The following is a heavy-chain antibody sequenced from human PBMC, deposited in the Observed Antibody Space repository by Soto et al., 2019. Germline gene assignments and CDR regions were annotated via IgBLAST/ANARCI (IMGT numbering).Heavy chain of an antibody. J-gene: IGHJ4*02. CDR3: AKDLLSYYDFWSGYPAPFDY. CDR1: GFTFSSYA. CDR2: ISGSGGST. Sequence: PGGSLRLSCAASGFTFSSYAMSWVRQAPGKGLEWVSAISGSGGSTYYADSVKGRFTISRDNSKNTLYLQMNSLRAEDTAVYYCAKDLLSYYDFWSGYPAPFDYWGQGT. V-gene: IGHV3-23*01. D-gene: IGHD3-3*01.